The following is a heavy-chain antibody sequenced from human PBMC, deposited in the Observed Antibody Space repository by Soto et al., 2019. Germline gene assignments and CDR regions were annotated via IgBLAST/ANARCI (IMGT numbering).Heavy chain of an antibody. CDR1: GYTFTKYL. CDR3: ARGWGGTAAAGTRLDF. V-gene: IGHV1-3*01. J-gene: IGHJ4*02. D-gene: IGHD6-13*01. Sequence: ASVKVSCKASGYTFTKYLIHWVRQAPGQGLEWMGLIDAGNGNTEDAQRFQGRITMTSDTSASTAYMELSSLRCEDTGVYYCARGWGGTAAAGTRLDFWGQGSLVTVSS. CDR2: IDAGNGNT.